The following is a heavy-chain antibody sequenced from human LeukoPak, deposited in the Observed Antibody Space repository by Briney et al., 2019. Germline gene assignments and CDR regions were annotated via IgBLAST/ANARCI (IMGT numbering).Heavy chain of an antibody. V-gene: IGHV3-33*05. CDR3: ARDLKMKYYDF. Sequence: PGGSLRLSCATTGFIFNNYGMHWVRQAPGKGLEWVALMPYDGSDKYYADSVKGRFTISRDNSKNTLYLQMNSLRVEDTAIYYCARDLKMKYYDFWGQGTLVTVSS. J-gene: IGHJ4*02. CDR2: MPYDGSDK. CDR1: GFIFNNYG. D-gene: IGHD5-24*01.